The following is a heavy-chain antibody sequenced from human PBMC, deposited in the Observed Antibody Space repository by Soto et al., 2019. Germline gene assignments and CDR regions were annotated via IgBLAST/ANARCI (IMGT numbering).Heavy chain of an antibody. CDR1: GFTFSSYA. Sequence: HPGGSLRLSCAASGFTFSSYAMSWVRQAPGKGLEWVSAISGSGGSTYYADSVKGRFTISRDNSKNTLYLQMNSLRAEDTAVYYCAKERQDYYDSSGYYDYWGQGTLVTVSS. V-gene: IGHV3-23*01. J-gene: IGHJ4*02. D-gene: IGHD3-22*01. CDR2: ISGSGGST. CDR3: AKERQDYYDSSGYYDY.